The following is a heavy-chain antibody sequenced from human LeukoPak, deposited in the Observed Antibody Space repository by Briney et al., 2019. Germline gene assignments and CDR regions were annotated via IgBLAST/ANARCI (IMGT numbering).Heavy chain of an antibody. CDR3: ARASVLLSADY. J-gene: IGHJ4*02. V-gene: IGHV4-38-2*02. Sequence: SETLSLTCTVSGYSISSGYYWGWIRQPPGKGLEWIGSIYHSGSTYYNPSLKSRVTISVDTSKNQFSLKLSSVTAADTAVYYCARASVLLSADYWGQGILVIVSA. CDR2: IYHSGST. CDR1: GYSISSGYY. D-gene: IGHD3-10*01.